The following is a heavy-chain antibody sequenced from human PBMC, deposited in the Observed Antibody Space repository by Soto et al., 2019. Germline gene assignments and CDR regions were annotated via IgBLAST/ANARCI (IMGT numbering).Heavy chain of an antibody. J-gene: IGHJ6*02. CDR3: AQMWFGELWHGMDV. V-gene: IGHV1-69*02. Sequence: QLVQSGAEVKRPGSSVKVSCKASGGDFLSYTISWVRQVPGQGPEWMGTIIPILDVAKNAQKFQGRGAITADKATRTVYMALRSLRSDDTAVYYCAQMWFGELWHGMDVWGQGTTITVSS. CDR2: IIPILDVA. D-gene: IGHD3-10*01. CDR1: GGDFLSYT.